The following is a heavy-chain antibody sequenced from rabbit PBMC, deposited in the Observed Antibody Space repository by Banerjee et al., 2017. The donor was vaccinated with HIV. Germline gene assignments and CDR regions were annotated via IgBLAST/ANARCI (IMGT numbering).Heavy chain of an antibody. CDR2: IYAGNSGTT. J-gene: IGHJ6*01. CDR3: ARGTGYAGIGTGFDL. V-gene: IGHV1S45*01. Sequence: QEQLKETGGGLVQPGGSLTLSCKASGIDFSTYGISWVRQAPGKELEWIACIYAGNSGTTYYASWAKGRFTISKTSSTTVTLQMTSLTAADTATYFCARGTGYAGIGTGFDLWGPGTLVTVS. CDR1: GIDFSTYG. D-gene: IGHD4-2*01.